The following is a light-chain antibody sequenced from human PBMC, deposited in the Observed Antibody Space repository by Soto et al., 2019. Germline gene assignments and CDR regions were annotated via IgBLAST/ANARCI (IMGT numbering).Light chain of an antibody. Sequence: DIQMTQSPSTLSASVGDRVTITCRASQTISYWLAWYQQKPGKAPKLLIYDASSLESGVPSRFSGSRSGTEFTLTISSLQPDDFATYYCQQYFNYNTFGQGTRLEIK. J-gene: IGKJ5*01. CDR1: QTISYW. CDR2: DAS. CDR3: QQYFNYNT. V-gene: IGKV1-5*01.